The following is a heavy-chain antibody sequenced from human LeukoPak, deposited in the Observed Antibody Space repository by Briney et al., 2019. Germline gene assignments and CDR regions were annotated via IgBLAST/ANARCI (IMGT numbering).Heavy chain of an antibody. V-gene: IGHV3-48*01. D-gene: IGHD3-10*01. Sequence: GGSLRLSCAASGFTFSSYSMNQVRQAPGKGLEWVSYISSSSGLIYYADSVKGRFTISRDNAKNSLYLQMNSLRAEETAVYYCARDQNYYGSGSQNYYYYYYMDVWGKGTTVTVSS. CDR2: ISSSSGLI. CDR1: GFTFSSYS. CDR3: ARDQNYYGSGSQNYYYYYYMDV. J-gene: IGHJ6*03.